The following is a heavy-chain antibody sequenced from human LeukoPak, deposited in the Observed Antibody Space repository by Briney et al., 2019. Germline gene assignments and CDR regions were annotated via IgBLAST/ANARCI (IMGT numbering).Heavy chain of an antibody. D-gene: IGHD3-10*01. Sequence: GGSLRLSCAASGFTFSSYAMSWVRQAPGKALEWVSCISSSSTSIYYADSVKGRFTISRDNAKNSLFLQMNTLRVEDTAVYYCARERFYGSGAPKFDYWGQGNLVIVSS. CDR3: ARERFYGSGAPKFDY. V-gene: IGHV3-21*01. CDR2: ISSSSTSI. J-gene: IGHJ4*02. CDR1: GFTFSSYA.